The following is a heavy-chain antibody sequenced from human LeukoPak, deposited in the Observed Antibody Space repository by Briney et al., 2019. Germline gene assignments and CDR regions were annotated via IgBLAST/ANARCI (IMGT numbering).Heavy chain of an antibody. CDR3: ARDRVAAGFDY. Sequence: SETLSLTYTVSGGSISSYYWSWIRQPPGKGLERIGYIYYSGSTNYNPSLKSRVTISVDTSKNQFSLKLSSVTAADTAVYYRARDRVAAGFDYWGQGTLVTVSS. J-gene: IGHJ4*02. CDR2: IYYSGST. V-gene: IGHV4-59*01. CDR1: GGSISSYY. D-gene: IGHD6-25*01.